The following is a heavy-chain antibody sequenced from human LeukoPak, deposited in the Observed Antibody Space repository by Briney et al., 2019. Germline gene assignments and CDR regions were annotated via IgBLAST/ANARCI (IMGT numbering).Heavy chain of an antibody. CDR3: ARGGDRDY. J-gene: IGHJ4*02. CDR2: IGIAGDT. Sequence: PGGSLRLSCAASGFTFSSYDMHWVRQVTGKRLEWVSAIGIAGDTYYLDSVKGRFTISRENAKNSLYLQMNSLRVGDTAVYYCARGGDRDYWGQGTLVTVSS. V-gene: IGHV3-13*04. CDR1: GFTFSSYD.